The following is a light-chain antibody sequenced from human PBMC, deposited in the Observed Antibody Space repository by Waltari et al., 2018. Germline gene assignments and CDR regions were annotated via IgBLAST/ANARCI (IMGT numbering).Light chain of an antibody. CDR2: DVT. CDR3: SSYTSTNTVI. Sequence: QSALTQPASVSGSPGQSITISCTGTSSDIGGYNYVSWYQQHPGTAHKLMIFDVTKRPSGVSDRFSGSKSGNTASLTISGLHTDDESDYYCSSYTSTNTVIFGGGTKVTVL. V-gene: IGLV2-14*03. J-gene: IGLJ2*01. CDR1: SSDIGGYNY.